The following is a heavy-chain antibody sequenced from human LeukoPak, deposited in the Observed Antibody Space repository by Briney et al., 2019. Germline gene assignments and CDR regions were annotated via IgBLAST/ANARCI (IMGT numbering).Heavy chain of an antibody. J-gene: IGHJ5*02. V-gene: IGHV4-61*01. CDR3: ARDPYGQLDWFDP. D-gene: IGHD6-13*01. CDR2: IYYSGST. CDR1: GGSISSGSYY. Sequence: PSETLSLTCTVSGGSISSGSYYWSWIRQPPGKGLEWIGYIYYSGSTNYNPSLKSRVTMSVDTSKNQFSLKLSSVTAADTAVYYCARDPYGQLDWFDPWGQGTLVTVSS.